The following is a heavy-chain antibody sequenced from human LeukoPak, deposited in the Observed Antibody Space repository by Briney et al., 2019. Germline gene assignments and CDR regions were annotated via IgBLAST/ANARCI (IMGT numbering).Heavy chain of an antibody. J-gene: IGHJ4*02. V-gene: IGHV3-7*01. D-gene: IGHD6-19*01. CDR2: IKQDGSEK. Sequence: GGSLRLSCAASGFTFSSYWMSWVRQAPGKGLEWVANIKQDGSEKYYVDSVKGRFTISRDNAKNSLFLQMNSLRPEDTAVYYCARWQAQIAKAGFDYWGQGTLVTVSS. CDR1: GFTFSSYW. CDR3: ARWQAQIAKAGFDY.